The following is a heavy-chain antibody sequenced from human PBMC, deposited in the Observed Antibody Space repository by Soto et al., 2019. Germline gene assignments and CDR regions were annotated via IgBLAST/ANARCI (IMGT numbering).Heavy chain of an antibody. J-gene: IGHJ4*02. D-gene: IGHD1-26*01. CDR3: ARWSFLDY. CDR1: GFSFSSYA. CDR2: ISGSDGKT. V-gene: IGHV3-23*01. Sequence: EVQLLESGGGLVRPGGSLRLSCTASGFSFSSYALSWVRQAPGKGLEWVSTISGSDGKTYYADSVKGRFSISRDTSKPTLYVEMTSFRVERKAVYYCARWSFLDYWGQGTRVTVS.